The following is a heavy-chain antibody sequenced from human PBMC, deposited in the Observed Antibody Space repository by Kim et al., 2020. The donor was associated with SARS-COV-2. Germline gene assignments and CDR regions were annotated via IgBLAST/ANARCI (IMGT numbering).Heavy chain of an antibody. V-gene: IGHV3-20*04. CDR2: INWNGENS. J-gene: IGHJ4*02. Sequence: GGSLRLSCAASGFLFDEYGMSWVRQSPGKGLEWIAGINWNGENSGYADSVKGRFMISRDNVKKSLYLQMNTLRVEDTAVYFCASLAAAASYKRDFWGQGVLVIVSS. D-gene: IGHD6-13*01. CDR3: ASLAAAASYKRDF. CDR1: GFLFDEYG.